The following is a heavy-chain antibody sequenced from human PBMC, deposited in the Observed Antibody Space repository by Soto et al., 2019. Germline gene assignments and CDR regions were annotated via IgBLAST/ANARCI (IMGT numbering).Heavy chain of an antibody. CDR2: IYYSGST. D-gene: IGHD6-19*01. J-gene: IGHJ4*02. Sequence: QVQLQESGPGLVKPSETLSLTCTVSGGSISSYYWSWIRQPPGKGLEWIGYIYYSGSTNYNPSLKSRVTISVDTSKNQCSLKLSSVTAADTAVYYCARHNSGWEGICFDYWGQGTLVTVSS. V-gene: IGHV4-59*08. CDR1: GGSISSYY. CDR3: ARHNSGWEGICFDY.